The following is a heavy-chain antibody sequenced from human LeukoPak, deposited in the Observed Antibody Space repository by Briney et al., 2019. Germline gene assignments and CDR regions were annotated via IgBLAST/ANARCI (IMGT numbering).Heavy chain of an antibody. CDR3: AKSNGYGLVDI. V-gene: IGHV4-38-2*02. CDR1: GYYISSGYY. Sequence: SETLSLTCTVSGYYISSGYYWGWIRRPPGKGLEWIWNIFYSGSTYYSPSLKSRVTISLDTSRNQFSLKLTSVTVADTAVYYCAKSNGYGLVDIWGQGTMVTVSS. J-gene: IGHJ3*02. D-gene: IGHD3-10*01. CDR2: IFYSGST.